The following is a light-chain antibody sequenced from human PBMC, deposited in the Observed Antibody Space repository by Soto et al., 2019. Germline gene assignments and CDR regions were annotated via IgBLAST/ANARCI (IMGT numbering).Light chain of an antibody. CDR1: NSNIGARYD. V-gene: IGLV1-40*01. J-gene: IGLJ2*01. Sequence: QSVLTQPPSVSGAQGKAVTISGTGNNSNIGARYDVHGYQHLPTTAPRLIIFDNNVRPSGVPDRSSGTRSGPAAPLAITGLQAEDGDYYYCQSDYSFLKLVFGGGTKLTVL. CDR3: QSDYSFLKLV. CDR2: DNN.